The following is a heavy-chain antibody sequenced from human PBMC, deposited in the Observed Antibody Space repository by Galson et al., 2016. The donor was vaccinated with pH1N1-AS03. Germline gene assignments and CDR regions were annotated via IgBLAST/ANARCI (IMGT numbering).Heavy chain of an antibody. V-gene: IGHV1-18*01. CDR3: AREGFRRRLLLPGAFDV. J-gene: IGHJ3*01. CDR1: GYTFTAYG. Sequence: SVKVSCKVSGYTFTAYGVSWVRQAPGQGLQWMGWISTHNGDTNYAQNFHRRVTLTTDTSTSTVYLEPRSLQSDDTAVYYCAREGFRRRLLLPGAFDVWGQGTMLTVSS. D-gene: IGHD3-22*01. CDR2: ISTHNGDT.